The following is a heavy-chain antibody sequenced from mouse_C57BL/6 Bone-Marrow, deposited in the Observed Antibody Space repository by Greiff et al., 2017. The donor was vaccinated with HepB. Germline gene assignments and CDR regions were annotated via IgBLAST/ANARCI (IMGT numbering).Heavy chain of an antibody. CDR3: ARHEDRPMVTTDGLWFAY. V-gene: IGHV1-62-2*01. CDR1: GYTFTEYT. J-gene: IGHJ3*01. D-gene: IGHD2-2*01. Sequence: QVQLKESGAELVKPGASVKLSCKASGYTFTEYTIHWVKQRSGQGLEWIGWFYPGSGSIKYNEKFKDKATLTADKSSSTVYMELSRLTSEDSAVYFCARHEDRPMVTTDGLWFAYWGQGTLVTVSA. CDR2: FYPGSGSI.